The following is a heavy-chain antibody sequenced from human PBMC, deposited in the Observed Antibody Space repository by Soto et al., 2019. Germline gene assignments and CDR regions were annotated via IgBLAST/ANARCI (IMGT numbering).Heavy chain of an antibody. D-gene: IGHD3-16*01. V-gene: IGHV4-34*01. CDR3: ARGRFLYYFDY. CDR2: INHSGST. CDR1: GGSFSGYY. Sequence: XETLSLTCAVYGGSFSGYYWSWIRQPPGKGLEWIGEINHSGSTNYNPSLKSRVTISVDTSKNQFSLKLSSVTAADTAVYYCARGRFLYYFDYWGQGTLVTVSS. J-gene: IGHJ4*02.